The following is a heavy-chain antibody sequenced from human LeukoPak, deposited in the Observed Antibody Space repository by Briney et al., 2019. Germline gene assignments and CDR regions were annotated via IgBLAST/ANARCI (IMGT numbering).Heavy chain of an antibody. CDR1: GFTFAAYA. CDR2: ISGSGGTT. D-gene: IGHD3-3*01. V-gene: IGHV3-23*01. Sequence: GGSLRLSCAASGFTFAAYAMSWVRQAPGKGLEWVSSISGSGGTTYYADSVKGRFAISRDNSKNTLYLQMNSLRAEDTALYYCVKEPLVLEWKKDDSLSYDGMDIWGQGTTVTVSS. J-gene: IGHJ6*02. CDR3: VKEPLVLEWKKDDSLSYDGMDI.